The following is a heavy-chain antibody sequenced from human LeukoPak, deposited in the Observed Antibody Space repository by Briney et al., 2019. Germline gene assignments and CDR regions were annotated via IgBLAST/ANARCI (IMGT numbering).Heavy chain of an antibody. D-gene: IGHD2-2*01. CDR1: GFTFSSCS. Sequence: GSLRLSCAASGFTFSSCSMNWVRQALGKGLEWVSSISSSSSYIYYADSVKGRFTISRDNSKNTLYLQMNSLRAEDTAVYYCATHLLIVVVPAARQLDDYWGQGTLVTVSS. CDR3: ATHLLIVVVPAARQLDDY. V-gene: IGHV3-21*04. CDR2: ISSSSSYI. J-gene: IGHJ4*02.